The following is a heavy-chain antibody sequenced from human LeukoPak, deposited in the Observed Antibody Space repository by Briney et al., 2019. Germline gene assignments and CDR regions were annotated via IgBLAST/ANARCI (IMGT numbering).Heavy chain of an antibody. CDR2: ISGYNGNT. CDR3: ARDDYGGNSGLFDY. V-gene: IGHV1-18*01. Sequence: ASVKLSCQASGYRFMNYGISWVRQAPGQGLEWVGWISGYNGNTKYPQKFQGRVTITTETSTSTAYMELRSLRCDDTAVYYCARDDYGGNSGLFDYWGHGTLVTVSS. CDR1: GYRFMNYG. D-gene: IGHD4-23*01. J-gene: IGHJ4*01.